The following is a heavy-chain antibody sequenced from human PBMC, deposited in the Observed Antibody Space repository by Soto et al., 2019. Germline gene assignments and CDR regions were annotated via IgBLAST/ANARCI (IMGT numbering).Heavy chain of an antibody. J-gene: IGHJ5*01. CDR1: GFIFSAHG. CDR2: VWNDGINK. D-gene: IGHD1-26*01. Sequence: GGSLRLSCAASGFIFSAHGIHWVRQAPGKGLEWVAIVWNDGINKYYADSVKGRFTISRDNFKNTVDLQMNSLRVEDTAVYYCARLAYSNFLGGLDSWGQGTLVTVSS. CDR3: ARLAYSNFLGGLDS. V-gene: IGHV3-33*01.